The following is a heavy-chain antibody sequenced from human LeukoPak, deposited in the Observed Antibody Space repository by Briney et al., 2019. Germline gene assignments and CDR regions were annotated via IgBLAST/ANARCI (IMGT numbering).Heavy chain of an antibody. CDR3: ARVDSGSACAS. D-gene: IGHD6-19*01. CDR1: GFTFSSYS. CDR2: ISRNGRNT. V-gene: IGHV3-64*01. J-gene: IGHJ1*01. Sequence: PGGSLRLSCAASGFTFSSYSMHWVRQAPGEGLEFVSAISRNGRNTYYANSVKGRFTISRDISKNTLYLQMGSLRPEDMAVYYCARVDSGSACASWGQGILVTVSS.